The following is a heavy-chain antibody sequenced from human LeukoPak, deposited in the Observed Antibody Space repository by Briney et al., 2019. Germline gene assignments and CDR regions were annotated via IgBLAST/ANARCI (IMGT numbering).Heavy chain of an antibody. D-gene: IGHD4-23*01. CDR1: GYPFTSYC. J-gene: IGHJ4*02. Sequence: ASVNVSRTLSGYPFTSYCISWVRPTPGQGLERMGGISTYNGNTNHAQKLQGRVTMTTDTSTSTAYMELRSLRSDATAVYYSARKGYGGYFDYWGQGTLVTVSS. V-gene: IGHV1-18*01. CDR2: ISTYNGNT. CDR3: ARKGYGGYFDY.